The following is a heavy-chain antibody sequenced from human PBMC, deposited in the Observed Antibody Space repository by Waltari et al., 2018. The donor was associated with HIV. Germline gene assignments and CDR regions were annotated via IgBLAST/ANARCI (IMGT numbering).Heavy chain of an antibody. CDR3: AHSLPGKLYSYYFDT. Sequence: QITLRESGPTLVRPTQTLTLTCNFSGFSLATSRVGVGWIRQAPGKAPEWLALIYWTNNKSYNPSLKSRVTITKDTSKNQVLFTLTNVDPADTATYYCAHSLPGKLYSYYFDTWGQGTPVSVSS. V-gene: IGHV2-5*01. J-gene: IGHJ3*02. CDR1: GFSLATSRVG. CDR2: IYWTNNK. D-gene: IGHD2-21*01.